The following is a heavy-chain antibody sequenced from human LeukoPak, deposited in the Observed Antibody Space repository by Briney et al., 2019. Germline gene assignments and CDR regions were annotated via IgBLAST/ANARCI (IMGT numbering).Heavy chain of an antibody. J-gene: IGHJ4*02. Sequence: ASVKVSCKAPGYIFTTYNIHWVRQAPGQGLEWMGMISPSDGGTSYAQRFQGRVTMTRDTSTTTVYMDLSSLGSEDTAVYYCAREFHGGYFDYWGQGALVTVSS. CDR1: GYIFTTYN. CDR2: ISPSDGGT. V-gene: IGHV1-46*01. CDR3: AREFHGGYFDY.